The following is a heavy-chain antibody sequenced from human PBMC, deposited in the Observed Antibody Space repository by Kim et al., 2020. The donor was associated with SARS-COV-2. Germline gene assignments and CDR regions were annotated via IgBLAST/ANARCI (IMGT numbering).Heavy chain of an antibody. D-gene: IGHD6-13*01. Sequence: GGSLRLSCAASGFTFSSYSMNWVRQAPGKGLEWVSYISSSSSTIYYADSVKGRFTISRDNAKNSLYLQMNSLRAEDTAVYYCARISHSSSWYGDDYWGQGTLVTVSS. V-gene: IGHV3-48*04. J-gene: IGHJ4*02. CDR1: GFTFSSYS. CDR3: ARISHSSSWYGDDY. CDR2: ISSSSSTI.